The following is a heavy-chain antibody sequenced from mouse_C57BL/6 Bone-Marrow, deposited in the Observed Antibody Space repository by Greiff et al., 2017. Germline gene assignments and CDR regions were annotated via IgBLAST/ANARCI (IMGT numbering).Heavy chain of an antibody. CDR3: AITTVVHYYAMDY. CDR2: IAPSDSYT. CDR1: GYTFTSYW. V-gene: IGHV1-69*01. D-gene: IGHD1-1*01. Sequence: VQLQQPGAELVMPGASVKLSCKASGYTFTSYWMHWVKQRPGQGLEWIGEIAPSDSYTNSNQKFKGKSTLTVDKSSSTAYMQLSSLTSEDSAVYYCAITTVVHYYAMDYWGQGTSVTVSS. J-gene: IGHJ4*01.